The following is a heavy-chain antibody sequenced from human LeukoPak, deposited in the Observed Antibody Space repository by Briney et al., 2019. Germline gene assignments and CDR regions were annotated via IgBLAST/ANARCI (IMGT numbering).Heavy chain of an antibody. V-gene: IGHV4-34*01. CDR1: GGSFSGYY. CDR2: INHSGST. J-gene: IGHJ4*02. CDR3: ARGRNWNYFDY. D-gene: IGHD1-1*01. Sequence: PSETLSLTCAVYGGSFSGYYWSWIRQPPGKGLEWIGEINHSGSTNYNPSLKSRVTISVDTSKNQFSLKLSSVTAADTAVYYCARGRNWNYFDYWGQGTLVTVSS.